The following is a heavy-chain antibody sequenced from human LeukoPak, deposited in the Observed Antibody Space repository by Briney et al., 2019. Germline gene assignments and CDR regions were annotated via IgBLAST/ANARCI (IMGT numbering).Heavy chain of an antibody. V-gene: IGHV1-8*03. CDR2: INPNSGNT. Sequence: ASVKVSCKASGYTLTSYDLNGVRQATGQGLEWMGWINPNSGNTDYAPKFQGRVTITRNHSISTAYMELSSLRSEDTAVYYCARSSSGWYNWFDPWGQGTLVTVSS. D-gene: IGHD6-19*01. J-gene: IGHJ5*02. CDR1: GYTLTSYD. CDR3: ARSSSGWYNWFDP.